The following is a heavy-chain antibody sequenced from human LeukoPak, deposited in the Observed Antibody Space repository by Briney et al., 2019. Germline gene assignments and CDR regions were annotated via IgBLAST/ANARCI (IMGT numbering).Heavy chain of an antibody. CDR3: ARDPGVRYCSSTSCYSFFDY. CDR2: ISCYNGDT. V-gene: IGHV1-18*01. D-gene: IGHD2-2*01. J-gene: IGHJ4*02. Sequence: ASVKVSCKASGYIFNKYGVSWVRQAPGQGLEWLAWISCYNGDTNYAQKFQGRVTITADESTSTAYMELSSLRSEDTAVYYCARDPGVRYCSSTSCYSFFDYWGQGTLVTVSS. CDR1: GYIFNKYG.